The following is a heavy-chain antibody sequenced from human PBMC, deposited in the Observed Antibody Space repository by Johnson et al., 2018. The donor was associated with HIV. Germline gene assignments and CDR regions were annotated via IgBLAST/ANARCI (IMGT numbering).Heavy chain of an antibody. CDR1: GFTFGSYA. CDR2: LSYDGRNK. D-gene: IGHD4-11*01. J-gene: IGHJ3*02. Sequence: QVQLVESGGGVVQPGRSLRLPCAASGFTFGSYAMHWVRQAPGKGLEWVAFLSYDGRNKYYADSVTGRFTLSRDNSKTTLYLQMNSLRPEDTAVYHCARVRSSVPYHYSNYPLGAFDIWGQGTMVTVSS. V-gene: IGHV3-30*04. CDR3: ARVRSSVPYHYSNYPLGAFDI.